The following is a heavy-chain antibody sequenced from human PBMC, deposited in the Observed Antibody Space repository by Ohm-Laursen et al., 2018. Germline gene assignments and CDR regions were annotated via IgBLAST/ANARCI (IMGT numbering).Heavy chain of an antibody. D-gene: IGHD3-16*01. J-gene: IGHJ4*02. V-gene: IGHV3-11*01. CDR2: ITSSGSTI. CDR3: ARVRVGSFGVDYFDY. Sequence: SLRLSCSASGFTFSDYQMSWIRQAPGKGLEWISYITSSGSTIYSADSVKGRFTISRDNAKNSLYLQMNSLRAEDTAVYYCARVRVGSFGVDYFDYWGQGTQVTVSS. CDR1: GFTFSDYQ.